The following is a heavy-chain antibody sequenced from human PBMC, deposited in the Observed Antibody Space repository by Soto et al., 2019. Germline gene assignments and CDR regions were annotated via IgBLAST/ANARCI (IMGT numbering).Heavy chain of an antibody. J-gene: IGHJ3*02. Sequence: GASVKVSCKASGYTFTGYYMHWVRQAPGQGLEWMGWINPNSGGTNYAQKFQGWVTMTRDTSISTTYMELSRLRSDDTAVYYCARDAPNSSGYAFDIWGQGTMVTVSS. CDR1: GYTFTGYY. V-gene: IGHV1-2*04. D-gene: IGHD6-19*01. CDR2: INPNSGGT. CDR3: ARDAPNSSGYAFDI.